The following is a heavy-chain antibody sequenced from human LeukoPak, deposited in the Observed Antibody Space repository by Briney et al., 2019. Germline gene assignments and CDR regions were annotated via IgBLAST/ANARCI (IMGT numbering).Heavy chain of an antibody. D-gene: IGHD2-21*01. Sequence: SETLSLTCTVSGGSISGYYWSWIRQPPGKGLEWIGYINNSGSTNYNPSLKSRVTISVDTSRNQLSLKLSSVTAADTAVYYCARHLAARLGGARFSDYWGQGTLVTVSS. V-gene: IGHV4-59*08. CDR2: INNSGST. CDR1: GGSISGYY. J-gene: IGHJ4*02. CDR3: ARHLAARLGGARFSDY.